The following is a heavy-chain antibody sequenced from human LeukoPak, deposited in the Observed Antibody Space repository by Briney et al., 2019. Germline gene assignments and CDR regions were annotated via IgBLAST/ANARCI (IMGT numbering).Heavy chain of an antibody. Sequence: SQTLSLTCAISGDSVSSNSAAWNWIRQSPSRGLEWLGRTYYRSKWYNDYAVSVKSRITINPDTSKNQFSLQLNSVTPEDTAVYYCARDRGIAVAGSYWYFDLWGRGTLVTVSS. CDR3: ARDRGIAVAGSYWYFDL. D-gene: IGHD6-19*01. V-gene: IGHV6-1*01. J-gene: IGHJ2*01. CDR2: TYYRSKWYN. CDR1: GDSVSSNSAA.